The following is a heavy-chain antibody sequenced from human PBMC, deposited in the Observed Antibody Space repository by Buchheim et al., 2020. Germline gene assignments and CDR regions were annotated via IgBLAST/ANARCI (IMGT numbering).Heavy chain of an antibody. CDR3: AKTNYYESSGYIDY. Sequence: QVQLVESGGGVFQPGRSLRLSCAASGFTFRSYGMHWVRQAPGKGLEWVAVISYDGSNVYYADSVKGRFTIHRANAKNTLYLQMNSLRAEDTAVFYCAKTNYYESSGYIDYWGQGTL. J-gene: IGHJ4*02. CDR2: ISYDGSNV. CDR1: GFTFRSYG. V-gene: IGHV3-30*18. D-gene: IGHD3-22*01.